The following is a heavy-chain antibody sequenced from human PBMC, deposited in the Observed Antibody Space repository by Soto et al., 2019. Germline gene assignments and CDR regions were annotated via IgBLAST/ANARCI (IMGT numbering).Heavy chain of an antibody. Sequence: SGPTLVNPTQTLTLTCTFSGFSLSTSGVGVGWIRQPPGKALGWLALIYWNDDKRYSPSLKSRLTITKDTSKNQVVLTMTNMDPVDTATYYCAHFPPIGVVLAPYFDYWGQGTLVTVSS. D-gene: IGHD3-3*01. CDR2: IYWNDDK. J-gene: IGHJ4*02. CDR1: GFSLSTSGVG. V-gene: IGHV2-5*01. CDR3: AHFPPIGVVLAPYFDY.